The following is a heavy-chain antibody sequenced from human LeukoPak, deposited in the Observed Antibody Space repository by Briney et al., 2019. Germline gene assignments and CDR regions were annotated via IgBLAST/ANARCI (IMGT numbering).Heavy chain of an antibody. D-gene: IGHD3-22*01. J-gene: IGHJ3*02. V-gene: IGHV3-49*03. CDR1: GFTFGDYA. Sequence: GGSLRLSCTASGFTFGDYAMSWFRQAPGKGLEWVGFIRSKAYGGTTEYAASVKGRFTISRDDSKSIAYLQMNSLKTEDTAVYYCTRESATMIVPPAAFDIWGQGTMVTVSS. CDR2: IRSKAYGGTT. CDR3: TRESATMIVPPAAFDI.